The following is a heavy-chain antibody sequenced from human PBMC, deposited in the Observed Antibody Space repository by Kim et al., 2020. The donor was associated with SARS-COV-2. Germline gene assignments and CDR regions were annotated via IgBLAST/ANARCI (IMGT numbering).Heavy chain of an antibody. J-gene: IGHJ6*02. CDR3: ARAAPLLEEWLLSPPLGGNYYGMDV. D-gene: IGHD3-3*01. V-gene: IGHV1-2*06. CDR2: INPNSGGT. Sequence: ASVKVSCKASGYTFTGYYMHWVRQAPGQGLEWMGRINPNSGGTNYAQKFQGRVTMTRGTSISTAYMELSRLRSDDTAVYYCARAAPLLEEWLLSPPLGGNYYGMDVWGQGTTVTVSS. CDR1: GYTFTGYY.